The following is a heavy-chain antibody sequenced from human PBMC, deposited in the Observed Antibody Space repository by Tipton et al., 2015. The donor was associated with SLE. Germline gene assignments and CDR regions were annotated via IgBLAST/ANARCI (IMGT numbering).Heavy chain of an antibody. Sequence: TLSLTCTVSGDSISSGSYYWSWIRQPPGKGLEWIGYIYYSGSTNYNPSLKSRVTISVDRSNNQFSLKLSSVTAADTAVYYCARDVNSGRHFDYWGQGTLVTVSS. CDR1: GDSISSGSYY. CDR2: IYYSGST. V-gene: IGHV4-61*01. J-gene: IGHJ4*02. CDR3: ARDVNSGRHFDY. D-gene: IGHD4-23*01.